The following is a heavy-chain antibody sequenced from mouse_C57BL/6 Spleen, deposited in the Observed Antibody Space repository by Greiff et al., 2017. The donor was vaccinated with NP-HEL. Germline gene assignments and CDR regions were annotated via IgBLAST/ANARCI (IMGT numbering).Heavy chain of an antibody. J-gene: IGHJ2*01. CDR3: ANGGGSSYYFDY. Sequence: VQLKQSGPELVKPGASVKISCKASGYSFTGYYMNWVKQSPEKSLEWIGEINPSTGGTTYNQKFKAKATLTVDKSSSTAYMPLKSLTSEDSAVYYCANGGGSSYYFDYWGQGTTLTVSS. V-gene: IGHV1-42*01. D-gene: IGHD1-1*01. CDR1: GYSFTGYY. CDR2: INPSTGGT.